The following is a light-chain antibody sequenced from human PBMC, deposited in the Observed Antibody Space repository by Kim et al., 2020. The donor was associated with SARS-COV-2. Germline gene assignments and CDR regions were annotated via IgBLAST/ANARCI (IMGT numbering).Light chain of an antibody. CDR3: SSYTTTTTRV. J-gene: IGLJ3*02. V-gene: IGLV2-14*03. CDR2: DVG. CDR1: SSNVGGYNY. Sequence: LTQPASVSGSPGQSITISCTGTSSNVGGYNYVSWYQQHPGKAPKLMIYDVGTRPSGVSDRFTGSKSGNTASLTISGLQTEDEADYYCSSYTTTTTRVFGGGTQLTVL.